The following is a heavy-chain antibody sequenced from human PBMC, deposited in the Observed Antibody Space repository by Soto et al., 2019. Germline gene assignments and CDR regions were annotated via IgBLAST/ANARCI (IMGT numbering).Heavy chain of an antibody. J-gene: IGHJ5*02. V-gene: IGHV2-5*02. CDR2: IFWDDDK. D-gene: IGHD5-12*01. CDR1: GFSLSTRGVG. Sequence: QITLKESDPTLVRPTQTLTLTCSFSGFSLSTRGVGVGWIRQPPGKALEWLALIFWDDDKCYSPSLRSRLTIPQHSSKTPVVLTIATMDPVDTAPYSCAHRSRGYAYDCDQCGQGTLVTVSS. CDR3: AHRSRGYAYDCDQ.